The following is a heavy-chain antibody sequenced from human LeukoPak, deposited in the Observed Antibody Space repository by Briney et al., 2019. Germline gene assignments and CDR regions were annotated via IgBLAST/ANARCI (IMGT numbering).Heavy chain of an antibody. J-gene: IGHJ6*02. CDR3: ARDAPDTAMVKGYYYYGMDV. D-gene: IGHD5-18*01. CDR1: GGSFSGYY. V-gene: IGHV4-30-4*08. Sequence: PSETLSLTCAVYGGSFSGYYWSWIRQPPGKGLEWIGYIYYSGSTYYNPSLKSRVTISVDTSKNQFSLKLSSVTAADTAVYYCARDAPDTAMVKGYYYYGMDVWGQGTTVTVSS. CDR2: IYYSGST.